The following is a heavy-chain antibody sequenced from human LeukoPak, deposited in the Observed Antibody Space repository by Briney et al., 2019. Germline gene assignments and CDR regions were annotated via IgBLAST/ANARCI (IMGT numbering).Heavy chain of an antibody. Sequence: GGSLRLSCAASGFTFSTYWMNWYRQAPGKGLEWVGNINQDASEINYVDSVRGRFTISRDNSKNTLYLQMNSLRAEDTAVYYCTTYGSGSGVDYWGQGTLVTVSS. CDR2: INQDASEI. V-gene: IGHV3-7*01. CDR1: GFTFSTYW. D-gene: IGHD3-10*01. J-gene: IGHJ4*02. CDR3: TTYGSGSGVDY.